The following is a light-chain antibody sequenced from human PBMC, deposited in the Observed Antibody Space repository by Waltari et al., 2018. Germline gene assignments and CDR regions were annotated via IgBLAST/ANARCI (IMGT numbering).Light chain of an antibody. CDR1: SSDVGRYNL. Sequence: QSALTQPASVSGSPGQSITISCTGISSDVGRYNLFPCYQQHPGKAPKLMIYEGRERPSGVSNRFSGSKSGNTASLTISGLQAEDEADYYCCSYAGSSTPNWVFGGGTKLTVL. J-gene: IGLJ3*02. CDR3: CSYAGSSTPNWV. CDR2: EGR. V-gene: IGLV2-23*01.